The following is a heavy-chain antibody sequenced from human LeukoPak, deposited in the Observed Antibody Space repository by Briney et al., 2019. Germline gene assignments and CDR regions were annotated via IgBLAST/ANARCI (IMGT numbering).Heavy chain of an antibody. D-gene: IGHD1-26*01. V-gene: IGHV4-59*01. J-gene: IGHJ3*02. Sequence: ASETLSLTCTVSGGSISSYYWSWIRQPPGKGLEWIGYISYSGTTNYNPSLKSRVTISIDTSKNQFSLKLSSVTAADTAVYYCTTDLVVGAEDAFDIWGQGTMVTVSS. CDR1: GGSISSYY. CDR2: ISYSGTT. CDR3: TTDLVVGAEDAFDI.